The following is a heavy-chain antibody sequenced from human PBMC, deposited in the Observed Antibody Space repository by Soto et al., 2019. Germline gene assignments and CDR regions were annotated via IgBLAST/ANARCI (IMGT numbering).Heavy chain of an antibody. CDR2: IYYSGST. V-gene: IGHV4-39*01. CDR1: GGSISSSSYY. CDR3: ARRGSCSSTSCYTNWFDP. D-gene: IGHD2-2*02. J-gene: IGHJ5*02. Sequence: QLQLQESGPGLVKPSETLSLTCTVSGGSISSSSYYWGWIRQPPGKGLEWIGSIYYSGSTYYNPPLKSRVTISVETSKNQFSLQLSSVTAADTAVYYCARRGSCSSTSCYTNWFDPWGQGTLVTVSS.